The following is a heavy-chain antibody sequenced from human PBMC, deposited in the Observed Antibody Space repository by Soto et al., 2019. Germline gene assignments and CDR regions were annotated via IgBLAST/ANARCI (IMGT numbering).Heavy chain of an antibody. CDR3: ARGRSSTSPYPIGY. CDR2: ISAYNGNT. Sequence: ASVKVSCKAYGYNFTSYGISWVRQAPGQGLEWMGWISAYNGNTNYAQKLQGRVTMTTDTSTSTAYMELRSLRSVDTSVYFCARGRSSTSPYPIGYWGQGTLVTVSS. J-gene: IGHJ4*02. CDR1: GYNFTSYG. V-gene: IGHV1-18*01. D-gene: IGHD2-2*01.